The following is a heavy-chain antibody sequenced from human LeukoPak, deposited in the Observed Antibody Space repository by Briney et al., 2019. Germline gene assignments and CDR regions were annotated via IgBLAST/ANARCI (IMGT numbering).Heavy chain of an antibody. Sequence: SVKVSCKASGGTFSSYALSWVRQAPGQGLEWMGGIIPIFGTANYAQKFQGRVTITTDESTSTAYMELSSLRPEDTAVYYCAREERAIAARPNYYYMDVWGKGTTVTVSS. D-gene: IGHD6-6*01. J-gene: IGHJ6*03. CDR3: AREERAIAARPNYYYMDV. CDR2: IIPIFGTA. CDR1: GGTFSSYA. V-gene: IGHV1-69*05.